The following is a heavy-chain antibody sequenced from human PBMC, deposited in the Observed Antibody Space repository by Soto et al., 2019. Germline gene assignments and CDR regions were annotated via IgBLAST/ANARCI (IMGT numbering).Heavy chain of an antibody. Sequence: SETLSLTCTVSGGSISSSSYYWGWIRQPPGKGLEWIGSIYYSGSTYYNPSLKSRVTISVDTSKNQFSLKLSSVTAADTAVYYCARSLIDYGDTYYFDYWGQGTLVTVSS. CDR1: GGSISSSSYY. CDR3: ARSLIDYGDTYYFDY. D-gene: IGHD4-17*01. V-gene: IGHV4-39*01. CDR2: IYYSGST. J-gene: IGHJ4*02.